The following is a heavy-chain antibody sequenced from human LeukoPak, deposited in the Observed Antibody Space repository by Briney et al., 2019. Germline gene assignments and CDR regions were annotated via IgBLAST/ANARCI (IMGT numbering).Heavy chain of an antibody. D-gene: IGHD3-3*01. CDR3: ARARGGVFDY. V-gene: IGHV3-53*01. J-gene: IGHJ4*02. Sequence: GGSLRLSCAASGFSVSNNYMSWVRQAPGKGLEWVSVLFSGGNTYYADSVKGRFTISRDNSRNTLYLQMNSLRAEDTAVYYCARARGGVFDYWGQGTLVTVSS. CDR2: LFSGGNT. CDR1: GFSVSNNY.